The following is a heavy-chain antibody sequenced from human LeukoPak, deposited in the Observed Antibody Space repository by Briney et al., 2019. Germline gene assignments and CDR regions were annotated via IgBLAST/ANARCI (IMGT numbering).Heavy chain of an antibody. D-gene: IGHD3-10*01. CDR2: TYYSGST. CDR1: GGSISSSSYY. J-gene: IGHJ5*02. Sequence: PSETLSLTCTVSGGSISSSSYYWGWIRQPPGEGLDWIGSTYYSGSTYYNPSLKSRVTISVDTSKNQFSLKLTSVTAADTAVYYCARRPRGGWFDPWGQGTLVTVSS. CDR3: ARRPRGGWFDP. V-gene: IGHV4-39*01.